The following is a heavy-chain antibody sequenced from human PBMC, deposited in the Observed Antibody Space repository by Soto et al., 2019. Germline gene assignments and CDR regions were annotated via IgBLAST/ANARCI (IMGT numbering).Heavy chain of an antibody. CDR1: GASVSSAEHY. CDR2: TYYSGGS. Sequence: QVQLQESGPGLVKGSQTLSLTCTLSGASVSSAEHYWSWIREPPGKGLEWIGYTYYSGGSYYNASLQRRVSISVDTSQNQFSLKLTSVTAADTAVYYCARLIGYDPAGAADKWGPGILVSVSS. CDR3: ARLIGYDPAGAADK. J-gene: IGHJ4*02. D-gene: IGHD5-12*01. V-gene: IGHV4-30-4*01.